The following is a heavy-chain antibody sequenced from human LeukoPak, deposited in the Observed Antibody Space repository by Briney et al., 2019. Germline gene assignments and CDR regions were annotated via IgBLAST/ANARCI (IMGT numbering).Heavy chain of an antibody. D-gene: IGHD5-12*01. CDR2: IYIVGTT. J-gene: IGHJ4*02. CDR3: ARAGYSGYDRHFDY. CDR1: GFTFSDYY. Sequence: QPGGSLRLSCAASGFTFSDYYMSWIRQAPGKGLEWVSIIYIVGTTDYADSVKGRFTISRDNSKNTLYLQMNSLRAEDTAVYYCARAGYSGYDRHFDYWGQGTLVTVSS. V-gene: IGHV3-53*05.